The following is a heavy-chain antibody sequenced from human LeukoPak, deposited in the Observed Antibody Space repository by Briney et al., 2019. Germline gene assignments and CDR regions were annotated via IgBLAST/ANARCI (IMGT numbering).Heavy chain of an antibody. J-gene: IGHJ4*02. Sequence: GGSLRLSCAASGFTFSSYGMHWVRQAPGKGLEWVAVISYDGSNKYYADSVKGRFTISRDNSKNTLYLQMNSLRAEDTAVYYCAKDNQCLILDYWGKGTLVTVSS. CDR2: ISYDGSNK. CDR3: AKDNQCLILDY. V-gene: IGHV3-30*18. D-gene: IGHD1-14*01. CDR1: GFTFSSYG.